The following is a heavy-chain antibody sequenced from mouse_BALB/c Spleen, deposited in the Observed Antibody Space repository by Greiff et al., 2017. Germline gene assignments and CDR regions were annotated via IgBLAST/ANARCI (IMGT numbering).Heavy chain of an antibody. J-gene: IGHJ4*01. D-gene: IGHD1-1*01. V-gene: IGHV2-6-7*01. CDR3: AREDYGSSYVGAMDY. Sequence: VMLVESGPGLVAPSQSLSITCTVSGFSLTGYGVNWVRQPPGKGLEWLGMIWGDGSTDYNSALKSRLSISKDNSKGQVFLKMNSLQTDDTARYYCAREDYGSSYVGAMDYWGQGTSVTVSS. CDR2: IWGDGST. CDR1: GFSLTGYG.